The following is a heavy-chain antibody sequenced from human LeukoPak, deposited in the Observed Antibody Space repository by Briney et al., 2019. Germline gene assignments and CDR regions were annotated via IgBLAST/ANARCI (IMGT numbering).Heavy chain of an antibody. CDR1: GYTFTGYY. D-gene: IGHD6-19*01. J-gene: IGHJ3*02. Sequence: SSVKVSCKASGYTFTGYYMHWVRQAPGQGLEWRGWISPNSGGTNYAQKFQGRVTMTRDTSISTAYMELSRLRSDDTAVYYCARDIRMQWLAPRAFDIWGQGTMVTVSS. CDR3: ARDIRMQWLAPRAFDI. V-gene: IGHV1-2*02. CDR2: ISPNSGGT.